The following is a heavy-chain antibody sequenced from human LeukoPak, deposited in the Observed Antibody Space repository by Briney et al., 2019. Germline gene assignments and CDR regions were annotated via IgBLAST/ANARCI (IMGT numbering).Heavy chain of an antibody. CDR1: GFTFSSYW. D-gene: IGHD1-26*01. J-gene: IGHJ4*02. Sequence: GGSLRLSCAASGFTFSSYWMSWVRQAPGKGLEWVANIKQDGSEKYYVASVKGRFTISRDNAKNSLYLQMNSLRAEDTAVYYCAREFKLVGATFDYWGQGTLVTVSS. CDR3: AREFKLVGATFDY. V-gene: IGHV3-7*01. CDR2: IKQDGSEK.